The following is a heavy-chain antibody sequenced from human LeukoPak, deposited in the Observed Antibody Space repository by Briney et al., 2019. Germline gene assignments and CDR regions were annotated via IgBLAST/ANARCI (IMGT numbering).Heavy chain of an antibody. D-gene: IGHD6-6*01. J-gene: IGHJ4*02. Sequence: SETLSLTCAVYGGSFSGYYGSWIRQSPGKGLEWIGEINHSGSTNYNPSLESRVAISVDTSKNQFSLKLSSVTAADTAVYYCARSKGRQLVSDYWGQGALVTVSS. V-gene: IGHV4-34*01. CDR1: GGSFSGYY. CDR2: INHSGST. CDR3: ARSKGRQLVSDY.